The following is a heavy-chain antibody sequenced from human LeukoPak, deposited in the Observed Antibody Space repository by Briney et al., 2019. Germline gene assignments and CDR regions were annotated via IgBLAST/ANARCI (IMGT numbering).Heavy chain of an antibody. J-gene: IGHJ5*02. CDR2: IYYSGST. CDR1: GGSISSSSYY. CDR3: ARRGLYALGDSSSYNWFDP. Sequence: SETLSLTCTVSGGSISSSSYYWGWIRQPPGKGLEWIGSIYYSGSTYYNPSLKSRVTISVDTSKNQFSLKLSSVTAADTAVYYCARRGLYALGDSSSYNWFDPWGQGTLVTVSS. D-gene: IGHD6-13*01. V-gene: IGHV4-39*07.